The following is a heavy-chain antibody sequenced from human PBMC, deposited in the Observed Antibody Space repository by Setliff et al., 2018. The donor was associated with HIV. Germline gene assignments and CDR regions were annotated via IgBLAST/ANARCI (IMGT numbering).Heavy chain of an antibody. CDR1: SYTFTRYG. CDR3: ARVPYRSAWFSGGHDAFDV. CDR2: ISGYNGNT. J-gene: IGHJ3*01. D-gene: IGHD6-19*01. Sequence: ASVKVSCKASSYTFTRYGISWVRQAPGQGLEWMGWISGYNGNTKYAQSFQGRVAMTTETSTSTAYMEMRSLRSDDTAVYYCARVPYRSAWFSGGHDAFDVWGQGTMVTVSS. V-gene: IGHV1-18*01.